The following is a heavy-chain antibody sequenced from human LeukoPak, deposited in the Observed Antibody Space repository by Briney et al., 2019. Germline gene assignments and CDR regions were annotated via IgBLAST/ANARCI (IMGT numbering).Heavy chain of an antibody. V-gene: IGHV3-48*01. CDR1: GFTFSSYS. CDR2: ISSSSSTI. CDR3: AAGPLGYCSSTSCYPFDY. J-gene: IGHJ4*02. D-gene: IGHD2-2*01. Sequence: GGSLRLSCAASGFTFSSYSMNWVRHAPGKGLEWVSYISSSSSTIYYADSVKGRFTISRDNAKNSLYLQMNSLRAEDTAVYYCAAGPLGYCSSTSCYPFDYWGQGTLVTVSS.